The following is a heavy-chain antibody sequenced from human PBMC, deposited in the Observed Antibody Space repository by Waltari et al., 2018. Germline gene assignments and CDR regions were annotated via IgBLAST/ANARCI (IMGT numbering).Heavy chain of an antibody. D-gene: IGHD3-10*02. CDR3: ARGSAAYVRFWDL. CDR1: GFRLGAHW. J-gene: IGHJ5*02. Sequence: EAQLMESGGGLFQRGGSLRLSVAASGFRLGAHWWTWVRRAPGKGLGWVANIKWDGSSAWYAESMSGRFIISRDNAKNSVFLQMSSPTADDTATYYCARGSAAYVRFWDLWGQGTVVTVSS. V-gene: IGHV3-7*03. CDR2: IKWDGSSA.